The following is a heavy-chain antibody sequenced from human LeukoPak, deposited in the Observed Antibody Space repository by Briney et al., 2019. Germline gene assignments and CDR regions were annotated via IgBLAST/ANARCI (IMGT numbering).Heavy chain of an antibody. CDR2: INNDGSST. V-gene: IGHV3-74*01. J-gene: IGHJ2*01. CDR3: ARGPAPSYSGSYYNWYFDL. Sequence: QAGGSLRLSCTASGFTFRSYWMHWVRQAPGKGLVWVSRINNDGSSTSYADSVKGRFTISRDNAKNTLYLQMNSLRVEDTGVYNCARGPAPSYSGSYYNWYFDLWGRGTLVTVSS. CDR1: GFTFRSYW. D-gene: IGHD1-26*01.